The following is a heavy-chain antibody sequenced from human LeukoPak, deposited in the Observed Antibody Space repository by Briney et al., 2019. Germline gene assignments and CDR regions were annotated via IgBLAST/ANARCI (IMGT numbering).Heavy chain of an antibody. Sequence: ASVKVSCKASGYTFTSYGISWVRQAPGQGLEWMGWISAYNGNTNYAQKLQGRVTMTTDTSTSTAYMELRSLRSDDTAVYYCARDLIENPYYYYYGMDVWGQGTTVTVSS. CDR3: ARDLIENPYYYYYGMDV. CDR2: ISAYNGNT. CDR1: GYTFTSYG. V-gene: IGHV1-18*01. D-gene: IGHD3-16*02. J-gene: IGHJ6*02.